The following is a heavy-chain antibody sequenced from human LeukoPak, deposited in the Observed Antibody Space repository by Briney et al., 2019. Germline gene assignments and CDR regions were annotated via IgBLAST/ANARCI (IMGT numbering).Heavy chain of an antibody. CDR2: ISSSSSYI. D-gene: IGHD1-26*01. V-gene: IGHV3-21*01. CDR1: GFTFSSCS. Sequence: GGSLRLSCAASGFTFSSCSMNWVRQAPGKGLEWVSSISSSSSYIYYADSVKGRFTIPRDNAKNSLYLQMNSLRAEDTAVYYCARDRYSGSTYDYWGQGTLVTVSS. CDR3: ARDRYSGSTYDY. J-gene: IGHJ4*02.